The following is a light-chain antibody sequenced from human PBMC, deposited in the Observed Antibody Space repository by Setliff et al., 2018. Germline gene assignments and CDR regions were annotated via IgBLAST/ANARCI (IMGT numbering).Light chain of an antibody. Sequence: QSALTQPASVSGSPGQSITIYCIGSSSDIGAYDYVAWYQQHPGKAPKLMIYDVSHRPSGVSHRFSASKSGNTASLTTSGLQVEDEADYYCSSYSTRTSLDVFGTGTKVTVL. CDR3: SSYSTRTSLDV. J-gene: IGLJ1*01. V-gene: IGLV2-14*03. CDR2: DVS. CDR1: SSDIGAYDY.